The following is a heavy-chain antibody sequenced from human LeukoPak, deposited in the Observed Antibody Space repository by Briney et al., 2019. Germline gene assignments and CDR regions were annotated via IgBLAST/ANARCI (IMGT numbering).Heavy chain of an antibody. CDR3: ARVRYRYYFDY. J-gene: IGHJ4*02. CDR2: ISYTGIA. D-gene: IGHD1-14*01. Sequence: SETLSLTCTVSGGSISGYYWSWIRQPPGKGLEWIGYISYTGIANYNPSLKSRVTISLDTSKNQFSLKLSSVTAADTAVYYCARVRYRYYFDYWGQGTLVTVSS. CDR1: GGSISGYY. V-gene: IGHV4-59*12.